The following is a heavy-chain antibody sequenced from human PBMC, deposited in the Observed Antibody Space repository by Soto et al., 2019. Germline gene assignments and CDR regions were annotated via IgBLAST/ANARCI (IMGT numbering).Heavy chain of an antibody. Sequence: QVQLVESGGGVVQPGRSLRLSCAASGFTISNYIMHWVRQAPGKGLEWVAMILHDGNNKYYADSVKGRFTISRDNSQNTLYLQMNSLRTEDTAMYYCARDDEDGSYCDLGYWGQGTLVTVSS. J-gene: IGHJ4*02. CDR3: ARDDEDGSYCDLGY. CDR1: GFTISNYI. D-gene: IGHD3-10*01. V-gene: IGHV3-30-3*01. CDR2: ILHDGNNK.